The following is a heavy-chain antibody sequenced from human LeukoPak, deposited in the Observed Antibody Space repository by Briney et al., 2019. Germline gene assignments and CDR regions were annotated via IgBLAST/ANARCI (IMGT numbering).Heavy chain of an antibody. CDR1: GGSISSYY. CDR3: ARRHYYDSPWFDT. V-gene: IGHV4-4*09. CDR2: IYTSGST. D-gene: IGHD3-22*01. J-gene: IGHJ5*02. Sequence: PSETLSLTCTVSGGSISSYYWSWIRQPPGKGLEWIGYIYTSGSTNYNPSLKSRVTISVDTSKNQFSLKLSSVTAADTAVYYCARRHYYDSPWFDTWGQGTLVTVSS.